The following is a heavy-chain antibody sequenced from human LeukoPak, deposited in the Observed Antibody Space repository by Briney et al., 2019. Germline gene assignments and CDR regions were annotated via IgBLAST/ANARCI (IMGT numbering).Heavy chain of an antibody. Sequence: SETLSLTCAVYGGSFSGYYWSWIRQPPGKGLEWIGEINHSGSTNYNPPLKSRVTISVDTSKNQFSLKLSSVTAADTAVYYCARGPTLYYYDSSGYRPEFDYWGQGTLVTVSS. D-gene: IGHD3-22*01. CDR2: INHSGST. CDR1: GGSFSGYY. J-gene: IGHJ4*02. V-gene: IGHV4-34*01. CDR3: ARGPTLYYYDSSGYRPEFDY.